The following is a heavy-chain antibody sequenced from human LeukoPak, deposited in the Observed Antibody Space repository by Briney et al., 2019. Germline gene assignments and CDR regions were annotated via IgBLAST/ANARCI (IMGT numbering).Heavy chain of an antibody. Sequence: GGSLRLSCAASGFTFSSYGMSWVRQAPGKGLEWVSSITGSGGSTFYADSVKGRFTISRDNSKNTLYLQMNSLRAEDTAVYYCARGPSGYHNTGGQGTLVTVSS. V-gene: IGHV3-23*01. CDR2: ITGSGGST. D-gene: IGHD5-12*01. J-gene: IGHJ4*02. CDR1: GFTFSSYG. CDR3: ARGPSGYHNT.